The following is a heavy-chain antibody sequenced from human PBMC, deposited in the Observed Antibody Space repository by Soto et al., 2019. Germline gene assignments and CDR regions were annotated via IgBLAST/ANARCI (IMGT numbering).Heavy chain of an antibody. J-gene: IGHJ6*02. D-gene: IGHD2-2*01. V-gene: IGHV1-69*01. CDR2: IIPVFGTA. CDR1: RVAFSKFI. Sequence: QAQLEQSGGEVKKPGSAVKVSCKASRVAFSKFIVTWVRQAPGVGLEWVGGIIPVFGTANYAQKFQGRVTNNADESTSTSDVEVNNLISEDTDVYYCAKVRYSSPMGYYYGMDFWGQVNTVSV. CDR3: AKVRYSSPMGYYYGMDF.